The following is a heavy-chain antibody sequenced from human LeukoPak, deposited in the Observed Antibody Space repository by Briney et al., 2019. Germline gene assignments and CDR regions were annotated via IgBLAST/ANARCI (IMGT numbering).Heavy chain of an antibody. CDR2: ISWDGGST. Sequence: GGSLRLSCAASGFTFDDYTTHWVRQAPRKGLEWVSLISWDGGSTYYADSVKGRFTISRDNSKNSLYLQMNSLRTEDTALYYCAKGDSRMATFSTIDYWGQGTLVTVSS. D-gene: IGHD5-24*01. J-gene: IGHJ4*02. CDR1: GFTFDDYT. CDR3: AKGDSRMATFSTIDY. V-gene: IGHV3-43*01.